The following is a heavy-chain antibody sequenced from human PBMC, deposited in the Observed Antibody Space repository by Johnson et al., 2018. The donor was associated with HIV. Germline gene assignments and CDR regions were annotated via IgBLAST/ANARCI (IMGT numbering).Heavy chain of an antibody. J-gene: IGHJ3*01. V-gene: IGHV3-30*02. Sequence: QVQLVESGGGVVQPGGSLRLSCAASGFIFNTFGMHWVRQAPGKGLEWVAFIRYDGSNTYYADSVKGRFTISRDVSKSTLFLEMNSLRVEDTAMYYCAIIAAGNVFDVWGQGTVVTVSS. CDR1: GFIFNTFG. D-gene: IGHD6-13*01. CDR3: AIIAAGNVFDV. CDR2: IRYDGSNT.